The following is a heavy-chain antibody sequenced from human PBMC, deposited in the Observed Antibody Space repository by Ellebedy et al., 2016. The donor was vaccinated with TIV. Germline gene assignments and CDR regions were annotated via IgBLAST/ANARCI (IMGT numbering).Heavy chain of an antibody. CDR3: ARYGNLGY. CDR1: GFTLSSNW. J-gene: IGHJ4*02. CDR2: IKEDGSLK. D-gene: IGHD1-1*01. Sequence: GESLKISCAASGFTLSSNWMSWVRQDPGKGLELVAKIKEDGSLKYYVDAVKGRFAISRDNAKNSLYLQMNSLRAEDTAVYYCARYGNLGYWGQGTLVTVSS. V-gene: IGHV3-7*03.